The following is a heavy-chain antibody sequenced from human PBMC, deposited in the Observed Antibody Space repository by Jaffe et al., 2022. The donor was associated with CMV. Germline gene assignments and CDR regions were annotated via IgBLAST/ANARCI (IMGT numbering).Heavy chain of an antibody. CDR1: GFTFSNYG. D-gene: IGHD3-22*01. CDR2: LTFITGRE. Sequence: EVLLVESGGGLVQPGGSLRLSCAASGFTFSNYGMSWVRQAPGKGLEWVSTLTFITGREYYADSVDDRFVISRDNSKNILYLQMDSLRAEDTAIYYCARDHDSSNYPIFDSWGQGILVTVSS. V-gene: IGHV3-23*04. J-gene: IGHJ4*02. CDR3: ARDHDSSNYPIFDS.